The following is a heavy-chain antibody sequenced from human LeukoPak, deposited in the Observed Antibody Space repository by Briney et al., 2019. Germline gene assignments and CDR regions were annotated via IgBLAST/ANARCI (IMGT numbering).Heavy chain of an antibody. CDR1: GYTFTGYY. CDR2: INPNSGGT. J-gene: IGHJ5*02. D-gene: IGHD6-19*01. CDR3: AREKRVAGSRGGFDP. V-gene: IGHV1-2*02. Sequence: ASVKGSCRASGYTFTGYYLHWVRQAPGQGLEWMGWINPNSGGTNFAQKFQGRVTMTRDTSISTAYMELSRLRSDDTAVYYCAREKRVAGSRGGFDPWGQGTLVTVSS.